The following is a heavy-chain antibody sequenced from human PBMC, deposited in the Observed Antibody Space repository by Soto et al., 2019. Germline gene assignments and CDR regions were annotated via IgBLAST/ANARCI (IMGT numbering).Heavy chain of an antibody. J-gene: IGHJ5*02. CDR2: ISGSTSST. CDR1: GLTFSSYA. Sequence: PGGSLRLSCVASGLTFSSYAMSWVRQAPGKGLEWVSSISGSTSSTYYADSVKGRFTTSRDNSKNTLYLQMNSLRAEDTAVYYCAKLVGATSDSFAPWGQGTLVNVSS. CDR3: AKLVGATSDSFAP. D-gene: IGHD1-26*01. V-gene: IGHV3-23*01.